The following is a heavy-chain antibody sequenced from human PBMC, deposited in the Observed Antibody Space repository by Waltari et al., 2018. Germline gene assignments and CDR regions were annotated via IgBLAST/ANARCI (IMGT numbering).Heavy chain of an antibody. CDR1: GGSISSGGYY. J-gene: IGHJ6*03. CDR3: ARVMVRGVIRDPGYYYYMDV. Sequence: QVQLQESGPGPVKPSQTLSLTCTFSGGSISSGGYYWSWIRQHPAKGLEWIGYIYYSGSTYYNPSLKSRVTISVDTSKNQFSLKLSSVTAADTAVYYCARVMVRGVIRDPGYYYYMDVWGKGTTVTGSS. V-gene: IGHV4-31*03. D-gene: IGHD3-10*01. CDR2: IYYSGST.